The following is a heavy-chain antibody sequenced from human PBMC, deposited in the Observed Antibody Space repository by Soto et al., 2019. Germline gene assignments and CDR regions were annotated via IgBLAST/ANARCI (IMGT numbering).Heavy chain of an antibody. CDR3: VRCLWFGEFH. Sequence: QITLKESGPTLVKPTQTLTLTCTFSGFSLSTRGVGVGWIRQPPGKALEWLTLIYWDDDKRYSPSLKSRLTITKDTSENQVVLTMTNMDPVDTATYYCVRCLWFGEFHWGQGTLVTVSS. D-gene: IGHD3-10*01. CDR2: IYWDDDK. CDR1: GFSLSTRGVG. J-gene: IGHJ4*02. V-gene: IGHV2-5*02.